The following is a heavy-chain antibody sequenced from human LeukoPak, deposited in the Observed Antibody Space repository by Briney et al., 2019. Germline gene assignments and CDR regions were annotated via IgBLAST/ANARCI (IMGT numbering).Heavy chain of an antibody. CDR3: AKRGVVIRVILVGFHKEAYYFDS. Sequence: GGSLRLSCAVSGITLSNYGMSWVRQAPGKGLEWVAGISDSGGRTIYADSVKGRFTISRDNPKNTLYLQMNSLRAEDTAVYFCAKRGVVIRVILVGFHKEAYYFDSWGQGALVTVSS. CDR1: GITLSNYG. CDR2: ISDSGGRT. V-gene: IGHV3-23*01. J-gene: IGHJ4*02. D-gene: IGHD3-22*01.